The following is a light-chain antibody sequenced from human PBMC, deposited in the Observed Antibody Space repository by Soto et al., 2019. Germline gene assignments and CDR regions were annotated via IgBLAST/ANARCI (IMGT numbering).Light chain of an antibody. CDR1: QSVSSF. CDR3: QQRTDWPPLYT. CDR2: DVS. J-gene: IGKJ2*01. V-gene: IGKV3-11*01. Sequence: EIVLTQSPVTLSLSPGDRVTLSCRPSQSVSSFLAWYQQKPGQPPRLLIYDVSNRAAGIPARFSGSGSGTDFSLTISSLEPEDFAVYYCQQRTDWPPLYTFGQGTKLESK.